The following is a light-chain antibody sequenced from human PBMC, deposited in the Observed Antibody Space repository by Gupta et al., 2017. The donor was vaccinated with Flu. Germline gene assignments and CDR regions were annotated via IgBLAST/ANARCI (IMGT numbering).Light chain of an antibody. V-gene: IGLV2-14*01. CDR2: EVS. CDR1: SSDVGGYNY. CDR3: SSYTISSTRV. Sequence: SALTQPASVSGSPRQSLTISCTGTSSDVGGYNYVSWYQNHPGKAPKLMIYEVSTRPSGVSNRFSGSKSGNTASLTISGLQAEDEADYYCSSYTISSTRVFGGGTKLTVL. J-gene: IGLJ3*02.